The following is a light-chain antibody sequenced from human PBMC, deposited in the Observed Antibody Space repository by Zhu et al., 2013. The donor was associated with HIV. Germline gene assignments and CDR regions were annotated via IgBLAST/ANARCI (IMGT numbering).Light chain of an antibody. CDR3: HQYYTTPPT. J-gene: IGKJ4*01. CDR1: QSILYSNNNNNY. V-gene: IGKV4-1*01. Sequence: DIVMTQSPDSLAVSLGERATINCKSSQSILYSNNNNNYLAWYQQRAGQPPKLLIYWASTRESGVPDRFSGSGSGTDFTLTINGLQAEDVAIYYCHQYYTTPPTFGGGTRVE. CDR2: WAS.